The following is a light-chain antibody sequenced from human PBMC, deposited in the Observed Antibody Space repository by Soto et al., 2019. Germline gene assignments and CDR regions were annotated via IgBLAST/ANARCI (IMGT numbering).Light chain of an antibody. CDR3: ISYKTDDTFV. CDR2: EAT. J-gene: IGLJ1*01. CDR1: TSDIGASNF. Sequence: QSALTQPPSVSGSPGQSITVSCTGTTSDIGASNFVSWYQHLPGRAPKVIIFEATNRPSGVSDRFSGSKAGITASLTISGLQADDEDEYFCISYKTDDTFVFGTGTKLTVL. V-gene: IGLV2-14*01.